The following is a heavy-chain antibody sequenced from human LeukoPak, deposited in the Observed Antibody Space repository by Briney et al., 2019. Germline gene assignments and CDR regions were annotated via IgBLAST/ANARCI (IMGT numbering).Heavy chain of an antibody. Sequence: GGSLRLSCAASGFTFSSYAMHWVRQAPGKGLEWVAVISYDGSNKYYADSVKGRFTISRDNTKNTLYLQMNSLRAEDTAVYYCARDGGGYDEVFWFYPWGQGTLVTVSS. V-gene: IGHV3-30*04. CDR3: ARDGGGYDEVFWFYP. CDR2: ISYDGSNK. CDR1: GFTFSSYA. D-gene: IGHD5-12*01. J-gene: IGHJ5*02.